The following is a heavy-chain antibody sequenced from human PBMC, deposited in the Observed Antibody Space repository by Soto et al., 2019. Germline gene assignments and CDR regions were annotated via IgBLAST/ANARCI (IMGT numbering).Heavy chain of an antibody. V-gene: IGHV3-48*01. D-gene: IGHD3-3*01. Sequence: EVQLVESGGGLEQPGGSLRLSCAASGFTFSSYSMNWVRQSPGMGLEWIAYIGSTSSLKYYADSVKGRFTISRDNAKNTLYLQMNNLAAGDTAVYDCTTDFWSAYDDAIDVWGTGTTVIASS. J-gene: IGHJ6*03. CDR1: GFTFSSYS. CDR3: TTDFWSAYDDAIDV. CDR2: IGSTSSLK.